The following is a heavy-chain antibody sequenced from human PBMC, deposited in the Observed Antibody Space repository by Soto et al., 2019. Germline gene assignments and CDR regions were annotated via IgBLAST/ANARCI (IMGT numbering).Heavy chain of an antibody. CDR3: ASMITFGGVIVIRGLDY. V-gene: IGHV4-30-4*02. J-gene: IGHJ4*02. D-gene: IGHD3-16*02. CDR1: GGSISSGDYY. CDR2: IYYSGST. Sequence: PSETLSLTCTVSGGSISSGDYYWSWIRQPPGKGLEWIGYIYYSGSTYYNPSLKSRVTISVDTSKNQFSLKLSSVTAADTAVYYCASMITFGGVIVIRGLDYWGQGTLVTVS.